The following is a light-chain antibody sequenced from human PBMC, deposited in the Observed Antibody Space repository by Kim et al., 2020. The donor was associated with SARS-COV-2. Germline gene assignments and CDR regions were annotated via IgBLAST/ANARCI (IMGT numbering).Light chain of an antibody. Sequence: EIVLTQSPGPLPLSPGERATLSCRASQSVTSTYLAWYQQKPGQAPRLLIYGASSRATGIPDRFSGSGSGTDFTLTISRLEPEDFAVYYCQHYGSSLFTFGPGTKVDIK. CDR1: QSVTSTY. CDR3: QHYGSSLFT. J-gene: IGKJ3*01. V-gene: IGKV3-20*01. CDR2: GAS.